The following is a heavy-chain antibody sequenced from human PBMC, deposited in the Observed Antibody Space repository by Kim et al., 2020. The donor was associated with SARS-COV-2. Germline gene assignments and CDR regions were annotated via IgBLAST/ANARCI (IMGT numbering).Heavy chain of an antibody. D-gene: IGHD3-22*01. CDR2: ISSSSSYI. Sequence: GGSLRLSCAASGFTFSSYSMNWVRQAPGKGLEWVSSISSSSSYIYYADSVKGRFTISRDNAKNSLYLQMNSLRAEDTAVYYCARAGDDSSGYAFDYWGQGTLVTVSS. V-gene: IGHV3-21*01. J-gene: IGHJ4*02. CDR3: ARAGDDSSGYAFDY. CDR1: GFTFSSYS.